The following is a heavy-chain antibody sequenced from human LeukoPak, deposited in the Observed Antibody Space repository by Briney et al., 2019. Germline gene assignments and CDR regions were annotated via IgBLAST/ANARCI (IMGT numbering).Heavy chain of an antibody. CDR2: IYYSGST. CDR1: GVSISSSMYY. Sequence: MASETLSLTCTVCGVSISSSMYYCGSVRQPPEDWLEWIGSIYYSGSTYYNPSLKSRVTISVDTSKNQFSLKLSSVTAADTAVYYCAIDLTSGFDYWGQGTLVTVSS. V-gene: IGHV4-39*01. J-gene: IGHJ4*02. CDR3: AIDLTSGFDY. D-gene: IGHD3-10*01.